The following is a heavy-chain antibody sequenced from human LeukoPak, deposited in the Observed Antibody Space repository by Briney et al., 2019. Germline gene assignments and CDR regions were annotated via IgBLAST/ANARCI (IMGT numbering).Heavy chain of an antibody. V-gene: IGHV1-24*01. J-gene: IGHJ4*02. D-gene: IGHD2-15*01. CDR1: VYSLTELS. CDR3: AILEDSPPY. Sequence: ASVKVSCKVSVYSLTELSIHWVRQAPGEGLEWMGDFDPEDGETIYAQKFQGRVTMTEDTSTDTAYMELTSLRSEDTAVYYCAILEDSPPYWGQGTLVTVSS. CDR2: FDPEDGET.